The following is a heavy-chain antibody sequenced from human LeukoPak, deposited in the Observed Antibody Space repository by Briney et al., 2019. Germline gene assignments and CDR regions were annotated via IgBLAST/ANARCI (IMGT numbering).Heavy chain of an antibody. V-gene: IGHV4-31*03. CDR3: ARGPYCSGGSCTYYYYGLDV. Sequence: SETLSLTCTVSGGSISSGGYYWSWIRQHPGMGLEWIGYIYYSGSTYYNPSLKSRVTISVDTSKNQFSLKLSSVTAADTAVYYCARGPYCSGGSCTYYYYGLDVWGQGTTVTVSS. D-gene: IGHD2-15*01. J-gene: IGHJ6*02. CDR2: IYYSGST. CDR1: GGSISSGGYY.